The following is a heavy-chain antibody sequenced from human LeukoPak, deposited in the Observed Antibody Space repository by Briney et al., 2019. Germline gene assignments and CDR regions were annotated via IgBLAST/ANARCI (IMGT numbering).Heavy chain of an antibody. CDR2: IIPIFGTA. J-gene: IGHJ6*03. CDR3: ARGGDSSSITTYHYYYYMDV. D-gene: IGHD6-13*01. V-gene: IGHV1-69*13. Sequence: GASVKVSCKASGGTFSSYAISWVRQAPGQGLEWMGGIIPIFGTANYAQKFQGRVTITADESTSTAYMELSSLRSEDTAVYYCARGGDSSSITTYHYYYYMDVWGKGTTVTVSS. CDR1: GGTFSSYA.